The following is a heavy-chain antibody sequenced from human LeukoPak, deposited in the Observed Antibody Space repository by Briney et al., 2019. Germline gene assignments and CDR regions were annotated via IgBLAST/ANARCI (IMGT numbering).Heavy chain of an antibody. J-gene: IGHJ4*02. D-gene: IGHD2-21*02. V-gene: IGHV1-2*02. CDR3: ARGHEVTASFDY. Sequence: ASVKVSCKASGYTFTDYYMYWVRQTPGQGLEWMGWIWPRSGDTDYGKKFQGRVTMTRDTSTTTAYMELSRLKSDDTAVYFCARGHEVTASFDYWGQGTMVTVSS. CDR1: GYTFTDYY. CDR2: IWPRSGDT.